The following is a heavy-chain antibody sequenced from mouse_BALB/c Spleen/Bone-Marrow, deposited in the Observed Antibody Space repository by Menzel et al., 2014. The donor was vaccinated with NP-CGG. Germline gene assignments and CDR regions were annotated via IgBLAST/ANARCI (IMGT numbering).Heavy chain of an antibody. Sequence: EVQLQESGPGPVKPSQSLSLICTVTGYSITSDYAWNWIRQFPGNKLEWMGYISYSGSTSYNPSLKSRISITRDTSKNQFFLQLNSVTTEDTATYYCARYDYDVGYFDYWGQGTTLTVSS. CDR2: ISYSGST. V-gene: IGHV3-2*02. D-gene: IGHD2-4*01. CDR3: ARYDYDVGYFDY. J-gene: IGHJ2*01. CDR1: GYSITSDYA.